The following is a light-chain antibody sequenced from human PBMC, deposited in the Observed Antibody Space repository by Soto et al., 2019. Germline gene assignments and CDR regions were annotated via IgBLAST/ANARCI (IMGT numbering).Light chain of an antibody. CDR1: QSISSW. CDR2: DAS. CDR3: QKYDSARWT. J-gene: IGKJ1*01. V-gene: IGKV1-5*01. Sequence: DVQMTQSPSTLSASVGDRVTISCRASQSISSWLAWYQQKPGKAPKLLIYDASSLESGVPSRFSGSGSGTEFTLTISSLQPEDVATYYCQKYDSARWTFGQGTKV.